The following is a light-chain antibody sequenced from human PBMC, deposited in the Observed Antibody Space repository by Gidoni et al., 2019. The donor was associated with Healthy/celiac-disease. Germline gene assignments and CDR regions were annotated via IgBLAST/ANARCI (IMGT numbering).Light chain of an antibody. CDR3: SAWDDSLNGWV. Sequence: QSVLTQPPPASGPPGQRVTISCSGSSSNIGSNTVNLYQQLPGTAPKLLIYSNNQRPSGVPDRFSGSKSGTSASLAISGLHSEDDADYYCSAWDDSLNGWVFGGGTKLTVL. CDR2: SNN. J-gene: IGLJ3*02. V-gene: IGLV1-44*01. CDR1: SSNIGSNT.